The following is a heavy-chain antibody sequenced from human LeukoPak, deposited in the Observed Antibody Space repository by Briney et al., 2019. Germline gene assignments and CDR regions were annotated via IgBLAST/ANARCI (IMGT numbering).Heavy chain of an antibody. V-gene: IGHV3-15*01. J-gene: IGHJ4*02. D-gene: IGHD2-21*02. CDR3: TTCGGDCYFNY. Sequence: EGSLRLSCAASGFTFSNAWMNWVRQAPGKGLEWVGRIKSKPDGETTTYAAPVKGRFTISRDDSRNTLYLQMNSLKTEDTAVYYCTTCGGDCYFNYWGQGTLVTVSS. CDR1: GFTFSNAW. CDR2: IKSKPDGETT.